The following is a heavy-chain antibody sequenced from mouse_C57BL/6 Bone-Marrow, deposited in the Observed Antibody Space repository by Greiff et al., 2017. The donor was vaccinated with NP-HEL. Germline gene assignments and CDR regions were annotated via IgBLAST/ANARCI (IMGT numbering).Heavy chain of an antibody. CDR1: GYTFTSYW. Sequence: QVQLQQPGAELVKPGASVELSCKASGYTFTSYWMHWVKQRPGQGLEWIGMIHPNSGSTNYNEKFKSKATLTVDKSSSTAYMQLSSLTSEDSAVYYCARRGPLYSWFAYWGQGTLVTVSA. CDR3: ARRGPLYSWFAY. D-gene: IGHD2-1*01. CDR2: IHPNSGST. J-gene: IGHJ3*01. V-gene: IGHV1-64*01.